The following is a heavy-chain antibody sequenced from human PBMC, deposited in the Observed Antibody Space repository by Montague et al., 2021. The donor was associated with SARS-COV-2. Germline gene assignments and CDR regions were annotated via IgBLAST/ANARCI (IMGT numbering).Heavy chain of an antibody. CDR1: GGSISSGSYY. Sequence: TLSLTCTVSGGSISSGSYYWSRIRQPAGKGLEWIGRIYTSGSTNYNPSLKSRVTISVDTSKNQFSLKLSSVTAADTAVYYCARDRVTIFGVVTGYGMDVWGQGTTVTVSS. D-gene: IGHD3-3*01. J-gene: IGHJ6*02. V-gene: IGHV4-61*02. CDR3: ARDRVTIFGVVTGYGMDV. CDR2: IYTSGST.